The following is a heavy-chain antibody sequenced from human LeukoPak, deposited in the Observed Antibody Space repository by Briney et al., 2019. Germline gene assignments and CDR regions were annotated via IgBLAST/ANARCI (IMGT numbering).Heavy chain of an antibody. CDR1: GFTFSSYS. CDR2: ISSSSSTI. D-gene: IGHD3-10*01. CDR3: ARQGGYGSGSYYNFNFDY. Sequence: GGSLRLSCAASGFTFSSYSMNWVRQAPGKGLEWVSYISSSSSTIYYADSVKGRFTISRDNSKNTLYLQMNSLRAEDTAVYYCARQGGYGSGSYYNFNFDYWGQGTLVTVSS. V-gene: IGHV3-48*01. J-gene: IGHJ4*02.